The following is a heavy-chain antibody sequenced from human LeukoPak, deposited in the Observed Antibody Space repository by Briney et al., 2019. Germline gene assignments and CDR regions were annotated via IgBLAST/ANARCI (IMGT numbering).Heavy chain of an antibody. CDR1: GFTFSSYA. CDR2: ISSSSSTI. V-gene: IGHV3-48*04. D-gene: IGHD6-19*01. J-gene: IGHJ4*02. Sequence: TGGSLRLSCAASGFTFSSYAMSWVRQAPGKGLEWVSYISSSSSTIYYADSVKGRFTISRDNAKNSLYLQMNSLRAEDTAVYYCARERPRHYSSGWSGSGYYFDYWGQGTLVTVSS. CDR3: ARERPRHYSSGWSGSGYYFDY.